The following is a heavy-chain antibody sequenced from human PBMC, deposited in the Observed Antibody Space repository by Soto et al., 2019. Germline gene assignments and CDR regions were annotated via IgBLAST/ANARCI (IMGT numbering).Heavy chain of an antibody. Sequence: SVKVSCKASGGTFSSYAISWVRQAPGQGLEWMGGIIPIFGTANYAQKFQGRVTITADESTSTAYMELSSLRSEDTAVYYCAGGLGYCSSTSCLSTLYNWFDPWGQGTLVTVSS. V-gene: IGHV1-69*13. J-gene: IGHJ5*02. CDR1: GGTFSSYA. CDR3: AGGLGYCSSTSCLSTLYNWFDP. D-gene: IGHD2-2*01. CDR2: IIPIFGTA.